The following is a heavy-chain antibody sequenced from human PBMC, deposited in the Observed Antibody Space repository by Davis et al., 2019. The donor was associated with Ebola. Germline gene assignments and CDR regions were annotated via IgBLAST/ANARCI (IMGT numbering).Heavy chain of an antibody. CDR1: GFTFSSYW. D-gene: IGHD3-3*01. CDR3: ARGPPYYDFWSGYYTGENYYYGMDV. CDR2: INSDGSST. Sequence: PGGSLRLSCAASGFTFSSYWMHWVRQAPGKGLVWVSRINSDGSSTSYADSVKGRFTISRDNAKNTLYLQMNSLRAEDTAVYYCARGPPYYDFWSGYYTGENYYYGMDVWGQGTTVTVSS. J-gene: IGHJ6*02. V-gene: IGHV3-74*01.